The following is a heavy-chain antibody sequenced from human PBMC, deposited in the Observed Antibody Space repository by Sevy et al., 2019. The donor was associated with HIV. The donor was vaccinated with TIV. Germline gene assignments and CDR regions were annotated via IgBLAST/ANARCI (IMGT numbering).Heavy chain of an antibody. CDR2: IYYSGST. Sequence: SETLSLTCTVSGGSISSYYWSWIRQPPGKGLEWIGYIYYSGSTNYNPSLKSRVTISVDTSKNQFSLNLSSVTAADTAVYYCARHKAMVRGVWFDYWGQGTLVTVSS. CDR1: GGSISSYY. V-gene: IGHV4-59*08. CDR3: ARHKAMVRGVWFDY. J-gene: IGHJ4*02. D-gene: IGHD3-10*01.